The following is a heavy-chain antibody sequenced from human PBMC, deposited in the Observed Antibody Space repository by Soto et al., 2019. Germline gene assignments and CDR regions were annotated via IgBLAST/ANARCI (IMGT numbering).Heavy chain of an antibody. CDR1: GFTFSTYR. CDR2: IDTSSSTI. Sequence: PGGSLRLSCAASGFTFSTYRMNWVRRAPGKGLEWLSYIDTSSSTIYYTDSVKGRFTISRDNGKNSLYLQMNSLRAEDTAVYYCARLWGSGNYYYSFYGMDVWGQGTTVTVSS. J-gene: IGHJ6*02. CDR3: ARLWGSGNYYYSFYGMDV. V-gene: IGHV3-48*01. D-gene: IGHD3-10*01.